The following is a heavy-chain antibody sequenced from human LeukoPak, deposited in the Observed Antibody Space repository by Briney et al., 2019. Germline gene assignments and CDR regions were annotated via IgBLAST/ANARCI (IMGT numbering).Heavy chain of an antibody. J-gene: IGHJ4*02. V-gene: IGHV5-51*01. CDR1: GYSFSTYW. Sequence: GESLKISCKGSGYSFSTYWIGWVRQMPGKGLEWMGLINAADSDTRYSPSFQGQVLISVDKSISTAYLQWGNLKASDTAMYYCERRGGSSWTHFDFWGQGTLATVSS. CDR3: ERRGGSSWTHFDF. CDR2: INAADSDT. D-gene: IGHD6-13*01.